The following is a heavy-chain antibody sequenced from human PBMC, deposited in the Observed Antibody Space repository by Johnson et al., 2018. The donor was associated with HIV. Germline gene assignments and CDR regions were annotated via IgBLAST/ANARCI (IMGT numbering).Heavy chain of an antibody. CDR2: ISYDGRNK. J-gene: IGHJ3*02. CDR1: GFTFSSYA. D-gene: IGHD1-26*01. V-gene: IGHV3-30*04. CDR3: ARDKGGIVGYDAFDI. Sequence: QVQLVESGGGVVQPGRSLRLSCAVSGFTFSSYAMHWVRQAPGKGLEWVALISYDGRNKYYADSVRGRFTISRDNSKNTLYLQMNSLRAEDTAVYYCARDKGGIVGYDAFDIWGQGTMVTVSS.